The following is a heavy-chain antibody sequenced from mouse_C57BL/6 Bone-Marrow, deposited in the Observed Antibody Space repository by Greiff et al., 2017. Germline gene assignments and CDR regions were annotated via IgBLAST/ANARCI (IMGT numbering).Heavy chain of an antibody. CDR2: INPGSGGT. D-gene: IGHD1-1*01. Sequence: QVQLQQSGAELVRPGTSVKVSCKASGYAFTNYLIEWVKQRPGQGLEWIGVINPGSGGTNYNEKFKGKATLTADKSSSTAYMQLSSLTSEDSAVYFCARKGYGSSLSYWYFDVWGTGTTVTVSS. CDR3: ARKGYGSSLSYWYFDV. V-gene: IGHV1-54*01. CDR1: GYAFTNYL. J-gene: IGHJ1*03.